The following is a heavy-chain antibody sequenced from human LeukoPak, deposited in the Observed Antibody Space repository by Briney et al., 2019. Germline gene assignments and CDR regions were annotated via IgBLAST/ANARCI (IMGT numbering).Heavy chain of an antibody. CDR1: GGSISTDS. Sequence: SQTLSLTCTVSGGSISTDSWNWIRQPPGKGLERVGYIYDRGNTDYNPSLKSRATISVDTSNNQLSLRLTSVTAADTAVYYCARGEINSSGWYMDYFHHWGQGTLVTVSS. D-gene: IGHD6-19*01. CDR2: IYDRGNT. J-gene: IGHJ1*01. CDR3: ARGEINSSGWYMDYFHH. V-gene: IGHV4-59*01.